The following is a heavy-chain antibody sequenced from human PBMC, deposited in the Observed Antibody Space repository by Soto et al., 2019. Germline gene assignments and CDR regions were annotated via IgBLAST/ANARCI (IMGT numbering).Heavy chain of an antibody. CDR2: IYYSGST. V-gene: IGHV4-39*01. D-gene: IGHD2-2*01. J-gene: IGHJ6*02. CDR1: GGSLSSSSYY. Sequence: SETLSLTCTVSGGSLSSSSYYWGWIRQPPRKGLEWIGSIYYSGSTYYNPSLKSRVTISVDTSKNQFSLKLSSVTAADTAVYYCARHGDIVVVPAAPWYGMDVWGQGTTVTVSS. CDR3: ARHGDIVVVPAAPWYGMDV.